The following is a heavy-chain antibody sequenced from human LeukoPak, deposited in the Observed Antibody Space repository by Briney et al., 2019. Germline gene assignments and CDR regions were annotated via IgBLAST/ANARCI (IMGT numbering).Heavy chain of an antibody. CDR1: GGSFSDYY. V-gene: IGHV4-34*01. D-gene: IGHD2-15*01. CDR2: AHHGGGR. Sequence: SETLPLTCSVYGGSFSDYYWTSIRQSPGRGLEFIGEAHHGGGRYYAPSRKSRVTMSLDPSKNQFSLNLISVTAADTAVYYCARGVYPGCSGDRCVTIKNWFDPWGHGILVTVPS. CDR3: ARGVYPGCSGDRCVTIKNWFDP. J-gene: IGHJ5*02.